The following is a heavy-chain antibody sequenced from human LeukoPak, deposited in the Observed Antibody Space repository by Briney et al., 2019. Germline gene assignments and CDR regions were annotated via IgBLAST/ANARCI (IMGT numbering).Heavy chain of an antibody. CDR3: ARAVTTVTSVGMDV. CDR1: GFTFSDYY. J-gene: IGHJ6*02. Sequence: GGSLRLPCAASGFTFSDYYMSWIRQAPGKGLEGVSYISSSGSTIYYADSVKGRFTISRDNAKNSLYQQMNSLRAEDTAVYYCARAVTTVTSVGMDVWGQGTTVTVSS. V-gene: IGHV3-11*01. CDR2: ISSSGSTI. D-gene: IGHD4-17*01.